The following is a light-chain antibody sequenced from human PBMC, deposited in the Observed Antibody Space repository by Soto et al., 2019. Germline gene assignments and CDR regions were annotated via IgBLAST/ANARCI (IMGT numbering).Light chain of an antibody. V-gene: IGLV2-14*01. J-gene: IGLJ3*02. Sequence: QSALTQPASVSGSPGQSITISCTGTSSDVGGYNYLSWYQQHPGKAPKVMIYDVGNRPSGVSNRFSGSKSGNTASLTISGLQAEDEADYYCSSYTSSGTPVFGGGTKLTVL. CDR3: SSYTSSGTPV. CDR1: SSDVGGYNY. CDR2: DVG.